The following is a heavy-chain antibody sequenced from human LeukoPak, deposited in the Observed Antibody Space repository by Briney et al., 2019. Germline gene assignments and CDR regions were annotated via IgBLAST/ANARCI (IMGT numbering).Heavy chain of an antibody. J-gene: IGHJ3*02. CDR2: IYYSGST. CDR1: GGSISSGGYY. Sequence: PSETLSLTCTVSGGSISSGGYYWSWIRQHPGKGLEWIGYIYYSGSTYYNPSLKSRVTISVDTSKNQFSLKLSSVTAADTAVYYCAREGFVMVRGATKPTNDAFDIWGQGTMVTVSS. D-gene: IGHD3-10*01. V-gene: IGHV4-31*03. CDR3: AREGFVMVRGATKPTNDAFDI.